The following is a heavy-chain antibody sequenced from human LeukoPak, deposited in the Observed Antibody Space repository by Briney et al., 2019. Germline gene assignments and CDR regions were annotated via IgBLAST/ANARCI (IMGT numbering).Heavy chain of an antibody. CDR1: GFTFSSYA. CDR3: AKDPLVAAAGPNWFDP. CDR2: TSGSGGST. Sequence: GGSLRLSCAASGFTFSSYAMSWVRQAPGMGLEWVSATSGSGGSTYYADSVKGRFTISRDNSKDTLYLQMNSLRAEDTAVYYCAKDPLVAAAGPNWFDPWGQGTLVTVSS. V-gene: IGHV3-23*01. D-gene: IGHD6-13*01. J-gene: IGHJ5*02.